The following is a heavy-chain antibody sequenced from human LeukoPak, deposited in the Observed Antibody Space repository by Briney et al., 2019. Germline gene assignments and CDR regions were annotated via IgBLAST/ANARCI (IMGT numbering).Heavy chain of an antibody. Sequence: GGSLRLSCEASGFTFLNYAMSWVRQAPGKGLQWVSGISGRDDTTYYTDSAEGSTYYTNSAEGRFTISRDNSKNTVYLQIDSLGVEDTAVYYCAKCMSATGVCLNFDSWGQGILVTVSS. CDR2: ISGRDDTTYYTDSAEGST. CDR1: GFTFLNYA. D-gene: IGHD2-21*02. J-gene: IGHJ4*02. CDR3: AKCMSATGVCLNFDS. V-gene: IGHV3-23*01.